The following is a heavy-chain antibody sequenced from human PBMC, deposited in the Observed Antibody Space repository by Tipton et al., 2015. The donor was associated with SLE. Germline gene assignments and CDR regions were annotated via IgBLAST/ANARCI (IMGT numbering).Heavy chain of an antibody. V-gene: IGHV4-34*01. Sequence: TLPLTCAVYGGSFSGYYWSWIRQPPGKGLEWIGEINHSGSTNYNPSLKSRVTISVDTSKNQFSLKLSSVTAADTAVYYCARGSSLAALDIWGQGTMVTVSS. J-gene: IGHJ3*02. CDR2: INHSGST. CDR1: GGSFSGYY. CDR3: ARGSSLAALDI.